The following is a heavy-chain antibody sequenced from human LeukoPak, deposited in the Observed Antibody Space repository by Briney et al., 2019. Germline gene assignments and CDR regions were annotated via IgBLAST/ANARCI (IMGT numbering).Heavy chain of an antibody. Sequence: PGGSLRLSCAASGFTFDDYAMHWVRQAPGKGLEWVSGISWNSGSIGYADSVKGRFTISRDNAKNLLYLQMDSLRVEDTAIYYCARDPRTVRIWGQGTLVTVSS. CDR3: ARDPRTVRI. CDR1: GFTFDDYA. D-gene: IGHD1-1*01. CDR2: ISWNSGSI. V-gene: IGHV3-9*01. J-gene: IGHJ4*02.